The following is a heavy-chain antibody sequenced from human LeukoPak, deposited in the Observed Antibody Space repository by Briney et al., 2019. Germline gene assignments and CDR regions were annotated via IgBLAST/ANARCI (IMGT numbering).Heavy chain of an antibody. CDR1: GDSISSPDYS. CDR2: ISHSGST. Sequence: SQTLSLTCAVSGDSISSPDYSWSWIRQPPGKGLEWIGYISHSGSTSYHPSLKSRVTISVDRAKNQFSLRLPSVPAADTAVYYCARLPLGQLVQFWFAPWGQGTLVTVSS. V-gene: IGHV4-30-2*01. J-gene: IGHJ5*02. CDR3: ARLPLGQLVQFWFAP. D-gene: IGHD6-13*01.